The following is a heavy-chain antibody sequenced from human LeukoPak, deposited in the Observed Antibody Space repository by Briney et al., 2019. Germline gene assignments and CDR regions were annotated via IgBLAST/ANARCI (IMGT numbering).Heavy chain of an antibody. CDR1: GFKFDDYC. CDR3: ARDMGWQQFDQ. V-gene: IGHV3-20*04. CDR2: ITWNAART. J-gene: IGHJ4*02. Sequence: GGSLRLSCVTSGFKFDDYCMSWVRQAPGKGPKWISGITWNAARTDYADSVKGRFTISRDSAKNSLYLQMNSLTVEDTAVYYCARDMGWQQFDQWGQGTLVTVSS. D-gene: IGHD5-24*01.